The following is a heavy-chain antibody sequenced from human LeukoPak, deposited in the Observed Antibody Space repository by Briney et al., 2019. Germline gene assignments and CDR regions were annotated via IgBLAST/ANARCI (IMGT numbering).Heavy chain of an antibody. CDR3: ARRLTQYDCFDP. J-gene: IGHJ5*02. V-gene: IGHV6-1*01. CDR1: GDSVSSNSVT. CDR2: TYYRSTWYN. D-gene: IGHD2-2*01. Sequence: SQTLSLTCAIPGDSVSSNSVTWNWIRQSPSRGLEWLGRTYYRSTWYNDYAVSVRGRITVNPDTSKNQFSLHLNSVIPEDTAVYYCARRLTQYDCFDPWGQGILVTVSS.